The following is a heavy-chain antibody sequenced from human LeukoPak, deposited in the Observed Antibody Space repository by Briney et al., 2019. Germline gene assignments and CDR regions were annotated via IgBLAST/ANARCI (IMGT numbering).Heavy chain of an antibody. CDR2: TYYRSKWYN. J-gene: IGHJ4*02. D-gene: IGHD3-22*01. CDR1: GDSVSSNSAA. V-gene: IGHV6-1*01. Sequence: SQTLSLTCAISGDSVSSNSAAWNWIRQSPSRGLEWLGRTYYRSKWYNDYAVSVKSRITINPDTSKNQFSLQLNSVTPEDTAAYYCAREVDRWLGQKYYFDYWGQGTLVTVSS. CDR3: AREVDRWLGQKYYFDY.